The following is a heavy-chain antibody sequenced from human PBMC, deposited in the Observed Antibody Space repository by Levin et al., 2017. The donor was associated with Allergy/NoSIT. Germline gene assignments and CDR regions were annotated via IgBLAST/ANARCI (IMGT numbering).Heavy chain of an antibody. D-gene: IGHD3-10*01. CDR2: IYYSGTT. J-gene: IGHJ4*02. Sequence: SETLSLTCTVSGGSFITSSYFWAWIRQPPGKGLEWLGSIYYSGTTYYNPSLKSRPTISIDPSTNQFSLKLRSVTAADTAVYYCARHTAFLWCGELVFDSWGQGDLVAVSS. V-gene: IGHV4-39*01. CDR1: GGSFITSSYF. CDR3: ARHTAFLWCGELVFDS.